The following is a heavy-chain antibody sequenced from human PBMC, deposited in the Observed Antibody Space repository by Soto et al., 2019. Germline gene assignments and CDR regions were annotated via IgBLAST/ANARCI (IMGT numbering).Heavy chain of an antibody. J-gene: IGHJ5*02. V-gene: IGHV3-11*01. CDR1: GFTFSDYY. D-gene: IGHD3-22*01. CDR2: ISSSGSTI. Sequence: GGSLRLSCAASGFTFSDYYMSWIRQAPGKGLEWVSYISSSGSTIYYADSAKGRFTISRDNAKNSLYLQMNSLRAEDTAVYYCAREGHYYDSSGYYLRESWFDPWGQGTLVTVSS. CDR3: AREGHYYDSSGYYLRESWFDP.